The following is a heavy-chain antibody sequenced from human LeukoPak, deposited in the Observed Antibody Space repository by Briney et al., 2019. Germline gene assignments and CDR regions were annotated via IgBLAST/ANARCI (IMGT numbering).Heavy chain of an antibody. CDR2: ISWNSGSI. CDR3: ARESPLSPDSSGYYNSKSSPFDI. V-gene: IGHV3-9*01. D-gene: IGHD3-22*01. J-gene: IGHJ3*02. CDR1: GFTFDDYA. Sequence: SLRLSCAASGFTFDDYAMHWVRQAPGKGLEWVSGISWNSGSIGYADSVKGRFTISRDNAKNSLYLQMNSLRAEDTALYYCARESPLSPDSSGYYNSKSSPFDIWGQGTMVTVSS.